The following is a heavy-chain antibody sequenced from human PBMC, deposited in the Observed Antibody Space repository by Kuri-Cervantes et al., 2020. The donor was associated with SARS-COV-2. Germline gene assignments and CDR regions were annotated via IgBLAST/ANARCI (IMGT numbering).Heavy chain of an antibody. CDR1: GFTVSSNY. Sequence: GESLKISCAASGFTVSSNYMSWVRQAPGKGLEWVSAISGSGGSTYYADSVKGRFTISRDNSKNTLYLQMNSLRAEDTAVYYCAKDLVGATYDAFDIWGQGTMVTVSS. CDR3: AKDLVGATYDAFDI. D-gene: IGHD1-26*01. V-gene: IGHV3-23*01. J-gene: IGHJ3*02. CDR2: ISGSGGST.